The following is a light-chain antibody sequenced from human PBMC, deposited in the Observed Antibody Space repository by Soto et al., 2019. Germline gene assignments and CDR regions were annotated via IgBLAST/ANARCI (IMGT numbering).Light chain of an antibody. Sequence: QSVLTQPASVSGSPGQSITISCTGTSSDVGGYNYVSWYQQHPGKAPKLMIYEVSSRPSGVSNRFSGSKSGNTASLTISVLQAEDEADYYCSLYTSSSTLYVFGTGTKVTVL. V-gene: IGLV2-14*01. J-gene: IGLJ1*01. CDR3: SLYTSSSTLYV. CDR2: EVS. CDR1: SSDVGGYNY.